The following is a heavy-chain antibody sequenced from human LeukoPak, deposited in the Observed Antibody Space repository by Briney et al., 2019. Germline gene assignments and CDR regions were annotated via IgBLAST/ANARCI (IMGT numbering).Heavy chain of an antibody. Sequence: AASVKVSCKASGYTFRSYDTNWVRQATGQGLEWMGWMNPNSGNTGYAQKFQGRVTMTRNTSITTVYMELSSLRSEDTAIYYCARGGYHDTSGYLIDYWGKGTLVTVSP. CDR2: MNPNSGNT. CDR1: GYTFRSYD. V-gene: IGHV1-8*02. CDR3: ARGGYHDTSGYLIDY. D-gene: IGHD3-22*01. J-gene: IGHJ4*02.